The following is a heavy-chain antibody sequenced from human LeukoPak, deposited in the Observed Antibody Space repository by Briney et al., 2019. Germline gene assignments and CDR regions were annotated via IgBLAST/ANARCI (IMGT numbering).Heavy chain of an antibody. D-gene: IGHD3-10*01. Sequence: ASVKVSCKASGGTFSSYAISWVRQAPGQGLEWMGGIIPIFGTANYAQKFQGRVTITADESTSTAYMELSSLRSEDTAVYYCAREGYYGSGSPPSLYFDYWGQGTLVTVSS. CDR3: AREGYYGSGSPPSLYFDY. CDR1: GGTFSSYA. J-gene: IGHJ4*02. CDR2: IIPIFGTA. V-gene: IGHV1-69*13.